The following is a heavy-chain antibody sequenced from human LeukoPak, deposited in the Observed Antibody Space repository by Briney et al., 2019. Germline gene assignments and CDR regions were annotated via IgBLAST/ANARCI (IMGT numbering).Heavy chain of an antibody. CDR3: AKASSSWHSPYFDY. Sequence: GGSLRLSCAASGFTFSSYAMSWVRQAPGKGLEWVSAISGSGGSTYYADSVKGRFTISRDNSKNTLYLQMHSLRAEDTAVYYCAKASSSWHSPYFDYWGQGTLVTVSS. J-gene: IGHJ4*02. CDR1: GFTFSSYA. V-gene: IGHV3-23*01. CDR2: ISGSGGST. D-gene: IGHD6-13*01.